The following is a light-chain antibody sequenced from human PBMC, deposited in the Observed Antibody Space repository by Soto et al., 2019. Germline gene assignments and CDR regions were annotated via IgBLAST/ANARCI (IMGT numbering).Light chain of an antibody. CDR3: AAWDDSLSGYV. V-gene: IGLV1-47*01. Sequence: QSVLTQPPSASGTPGQRVTISCSGSSSNVGSNYVYWYQQLPGTAPKLLIYMNNQRPSGVPDRFFGSKSGTSASLSISGLRSEDEADYDCAAWDDSLSGYVFGTGTKLTVL. J-gene: IGLJ1*01. CDR1: SSNVGSNY. CDR2: MNN.